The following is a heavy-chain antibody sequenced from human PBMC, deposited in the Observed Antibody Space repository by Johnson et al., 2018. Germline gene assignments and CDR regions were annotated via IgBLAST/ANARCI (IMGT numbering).Heavy chain of an antibody. J-gene: IGHJ4*02. V-gene: IGHV3-30*18. D-gene: IGHD3-10*01. CDR3: AKDPGALPSAAPNDY. CDR1: GFTFSSYG. Sequence: VQLLESGGGVVQXGRSLRLXCAASGFTFSSYGMHWVRQAPGKGLEWVAVISYDGSNKYSAASVKGRFPISRDNSKNTPYLKMNRLRAEDTAVYYCAKDPGALPSAAPNDYWGQGTLVTVSS. CDR2: ISYDGSNK.